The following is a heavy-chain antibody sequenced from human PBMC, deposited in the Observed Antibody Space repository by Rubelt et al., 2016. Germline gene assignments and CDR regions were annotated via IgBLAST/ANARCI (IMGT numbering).Heavy chain of an antibody. CDR1: GYTFTDYF. Sequence: QVQLVQSGAEVKKPGASVKVSCKASGYTFTDYFIHWVRQAPGQGLEWMGRIHPDTGFTTHKQKFEGRVPLTRDKSITTAFMELSSLRSDDTAVYYCAIDYNRRESNWFDPWGQGTLVTVSS. V-gene: IGHV1-2*06. J-gene: IGHJ5*02. CDR2: IHPDTGFT. D-gene: IGHD3-10*01. CDR3: AIDYNRRESNWFDP.